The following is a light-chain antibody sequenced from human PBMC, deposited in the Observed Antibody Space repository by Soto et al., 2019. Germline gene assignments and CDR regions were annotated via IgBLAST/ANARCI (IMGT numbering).Light chain of an antibody. J-gene: IGKJ4*01. CDR3: QQYNNWPFT. CDR2: GAS. V-gene: IGKV3-15*01. CDR1: QSVSSN. Sequence: EIVMTQSPATLSLSPGEISTLSCRASQSVSSNLAWYQQKPGQAPRLLIYGASTRATGIPARFSGSGSGTEFTLTINSLQSEDFAVYYCQQYNNWPFTFGGGTKVDIK.